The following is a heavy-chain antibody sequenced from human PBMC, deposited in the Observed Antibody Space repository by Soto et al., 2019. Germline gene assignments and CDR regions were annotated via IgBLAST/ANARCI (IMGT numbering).Heavy chain of an antibody. CDR1: GLNFSILA. CDR3: ATVHSTSRSFDY. J-gene: IGHJ4*02. Sequence: LRLSCASSGLNFSILAMSWVRRAPGKGLEWVSTTGYSRLTTYYADSVKGRFTVSRDNSKNTLDLQMSSLRAEDTAVYYCATVHSTSRSFDYWGQGTLVTVSS. CDR2: TGYSRLTT. V-gene: IGHV3-23*01. D-gene: IGHD6-6*01.